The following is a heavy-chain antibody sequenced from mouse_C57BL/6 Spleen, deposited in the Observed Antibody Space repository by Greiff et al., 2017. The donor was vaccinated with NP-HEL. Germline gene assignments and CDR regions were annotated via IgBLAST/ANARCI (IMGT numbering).Heavy chain of an antibody. Sequence: VQGVESGPELVKPGASVKLSCKASGYTFTSYDINWVKQRPGQGLEWIGWIYPRDGSTKYNEKFKGKATLTVDTSSSTAYMELHSLTSEDSAVYFCARRKKNDPWYFDVWGTGTTVTVSS. J-gene: IGHJ1*03. CDR2: IYPRDGST. CDR3: ARRKKNDPWYFDV. CDR1: GYTFTSYD. V-gene: IGHV1-85*01.